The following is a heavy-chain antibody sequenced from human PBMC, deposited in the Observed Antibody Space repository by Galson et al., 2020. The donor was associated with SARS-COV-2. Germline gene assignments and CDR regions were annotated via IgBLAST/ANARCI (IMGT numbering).Heavy chain of an antibody. CDR1: GFSLNDFA. Sequence: GGSLILSCAASGFSLNDFAMSWVRQAPGKGLYWVSSINGGSRSTYFADSVKGRFTISRDNSRNTLYLQMNSLRAEDTALYYCAKGDGMYYDENSAYASWGQGTLVTASS. CDR2: INGGSRST. J-gene: IGHJ5*02. V-gene: IGHV3-23*01. D-gene: IGHD3-22*01. CDR3: AKGDGMYYDENSAYAS.